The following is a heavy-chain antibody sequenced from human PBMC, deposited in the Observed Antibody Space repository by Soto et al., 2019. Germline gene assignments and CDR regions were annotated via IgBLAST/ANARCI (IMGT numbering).Heavy chain of an antibody. CDR3: ASSHAGVYLSASVY. CDR1: GGSISSGGYS. D-gene: IGHD3-3*02. CDR2: IYHSGST. V-gene: IGHV4-30-2*01. J-gene: IGHJ4*02. Sequence: QLQLQESGSGLVKPSQTLSLTCAVSGGSISSGGYSWSWIRQPPGKGLEWIGYIYHSGSTYYNPFLKSRVTISVDRSKNQFSLKLSPVTAANTAVYYCASSHAGVYLSASVYWGQGTLVTVSS.